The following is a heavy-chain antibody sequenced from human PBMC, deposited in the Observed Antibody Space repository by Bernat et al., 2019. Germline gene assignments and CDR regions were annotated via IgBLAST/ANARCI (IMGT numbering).Heavy chain of an antibody. J-gene: IGHJ4*02. CDR3: VRGDNWNYCFDD. Sequence: QVQLVESGGGLVQPGRSLRLSCAASGFTFSSYGMHWVRQAPGKGLEWVAVIWYDGSNTYYADSVKGRFTISRDNSKNTLYLQMNSLRAEDTAVYYCVRGDNWNYCFDDWGQGTLVTVSS. D-gene: IGHD1-7*01. CDR2: IWYDGSNT. V-gene: IGHV3-33*01. CDR1: GFTFSSYG.